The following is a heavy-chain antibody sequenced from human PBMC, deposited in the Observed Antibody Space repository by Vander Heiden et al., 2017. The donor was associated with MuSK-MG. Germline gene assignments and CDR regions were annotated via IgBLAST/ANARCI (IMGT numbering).Heavy chain of an antibody. CDR2: IIPILGIA. V-gene: IGHV1-69*10. CDR1: GGTFSSYA. CDR3: ARDRYYYDSSGYYIHYYYYMDV. J-gene: IGHJ6*03. D-gene: IGHD3-22*01. Sequence: QVQLVQSGAEVKKPGSSVKVSCKASGGTFSSYAISWVRQAPGQGLEWMGGIIPILGIANYAQKFQGRVTITADKSTSTAYMELSSLRSEDTAVYYCARDRYYYDSSGYYIHYYYYMDVWGKGTTVTVSS.